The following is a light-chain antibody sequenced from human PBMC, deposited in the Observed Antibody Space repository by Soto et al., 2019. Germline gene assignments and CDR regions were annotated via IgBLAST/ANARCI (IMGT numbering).Light chain of an antibody. CDR2: GAS. Sequence: EIVLTQSPGTLSLSPGERATLSCRASQTVSSSYLGWYQQKPGQAPRLLIYGASNRATGVPDRFSGSGSGTDFTLTISRLEPEDFAVYDCQHYGISPRTFGHGTKVEIK. CDR1: QTVSSSY. V-gene: IGKV3-20*01. J-gene: IGKJ1*01. CDR3: QHYGISPRT.